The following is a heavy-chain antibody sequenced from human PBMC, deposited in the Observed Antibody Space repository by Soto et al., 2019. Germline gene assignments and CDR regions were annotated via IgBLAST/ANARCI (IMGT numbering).Heavy chain of an antibody. J-gene: IGHJ5*02. V-gene: IGHV1-8*01. CDR2: MNPNSGNT. CDR3: AGDRYSSGNWFVP. Sequence: ASVKVSCKASGYTFTSYDINWVRQATGQGLEWMGWMNPNSGNTGYAQKFQGRVTMTMNTSISTAYMELSSLRSEDTAVYYCAGDRYSSGNWFVPWGQGTQVTVSS. CDR1: GYTFTSYD. D-gene: IGHD6-19*01.